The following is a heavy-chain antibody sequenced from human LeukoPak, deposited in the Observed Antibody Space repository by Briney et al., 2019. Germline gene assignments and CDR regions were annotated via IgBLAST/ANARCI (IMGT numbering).Heavy chain of an antibody. CDR1: GFTFSMYA. D-gene: IGHD2-2*01. Sequence: GSLRLSCAASGFTFSMYAMSWIRQPPGKGLEWIGEINHSGSTNYNPSLKSRVTISVDTSKNQFSLKLSSVTAADTAVYYCARGAYIGIYLPSAVDYWGQGTLVTVPS. CDR3: ARGAYIGIYLPSAVDY. CDR2: INHSGST. V-gene: IGHV4-34*01. J-gene: IGHJ4*02.